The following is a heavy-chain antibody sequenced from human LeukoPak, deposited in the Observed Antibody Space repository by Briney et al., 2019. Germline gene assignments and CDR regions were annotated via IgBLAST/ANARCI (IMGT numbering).Heavy chain of an antibody. CDR1: GGSLSSGDYY. J-gene: IGHJ4*02. D-gene: IGHD5-12*01. CDR3: ARWVATPRGYFDY. Sequence: PSETLSLTCTVSGGSLSSGDYYWGWIRQPPGKGLEWIGNIYYSGSTHYNPSLKSRVTISVDTSKNQFSLKLSSVSAADTAVYYCARWVATPRGYFDYWGQGALVTVSS. V-gene: IGHV4-39*01. CDR2: IYYSGST.